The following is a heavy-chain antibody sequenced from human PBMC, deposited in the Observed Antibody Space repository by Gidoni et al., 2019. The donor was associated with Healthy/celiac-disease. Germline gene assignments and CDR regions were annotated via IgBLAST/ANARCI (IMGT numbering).Heavy chain of an antibody. CDR2: ISHDGSNK. J-gene: IGHJ6*03. D-gene: IGHD3-10*01. Sequence: ELVETGGGVVQTRRSRRTSCAASRITFSGGARHWVRTAPGKGPEWWAVISHDGSNKYYADTVKRRFIIARDHSTNTLHLQMISLSAEDTAVYYCAKGSLLLWFGVYCCVDVWGKGTTVTVSS. CDR1: RITFSGGA. CDR3: AKGSLLLWFGVYCCVDV. V-gene: IGHV3-30*18.